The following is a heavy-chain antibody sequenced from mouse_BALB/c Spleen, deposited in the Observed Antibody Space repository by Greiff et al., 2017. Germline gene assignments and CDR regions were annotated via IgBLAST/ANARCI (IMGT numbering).Heavy chain of an antibody. CDR1: GDSITSGY. CDR3: ARGYYGSSYGGYFDY. J-gene: IGHJ2*01. D-gene: IGHD1-1*01. Sequence: VQLKESGPSLVKPSQTLSLTCSVTGDSITSGYWNWIRKFPGNKLEYMGYISYSGSTYYNPSLKSRISITRDTSKNQYYLQLNSVTTEDTATYYCARGYYGSSYGGYFDYWGQGTTLTVSS. CDR2: ISYSGST. V-gene: IGHV3-8*02.